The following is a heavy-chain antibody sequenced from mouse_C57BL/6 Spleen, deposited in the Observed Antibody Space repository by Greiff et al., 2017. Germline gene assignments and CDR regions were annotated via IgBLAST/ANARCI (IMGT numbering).Heavy chain of an antibody. V-gene: IGHV14-4*01. CDR3: TPSTMITTWFAY. CDR1: GFNIKDDY. Sequence: VQLQQSGAELVRPGASVKLSCTASGFNIKDDYMHWVKQRPEQGLEWIGGFDPENGDTEYASKFQGKATITADTSSNTAYLQLSSLTSEDTAVYYCTPSTMITTWFAYWGQGTLVTVSA. CDR2: FDPENGDT. D-gene: IGHD2-4*01. J-gene: IGHJ3*01.